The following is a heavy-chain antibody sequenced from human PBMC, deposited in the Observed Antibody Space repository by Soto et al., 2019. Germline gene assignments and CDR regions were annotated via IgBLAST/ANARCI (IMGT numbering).Heavy chain of an antibody. D-gene: IGHD2-8*01. J-gene: IGHJ4*02. V-gene: IGHV3-9*01. CDR3: AKALGEWSRVLAH. Sequence: EVQLVESGGGLVHPGRSLRLSCVASGFSFDDFAMHWVRQAPGKGLEWVSGVSWNGGLIGYADSVKGRFAISRDSAKSSLLLQMNSLRAEDTALYFCAKALGEWSRVLAHWGRGTQVAVSS. CDR1: GFSFDDFA. CDR2: VSWNGGLI.